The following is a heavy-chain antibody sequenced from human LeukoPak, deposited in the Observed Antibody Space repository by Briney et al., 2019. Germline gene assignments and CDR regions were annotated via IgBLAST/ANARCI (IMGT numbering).Heavy chain of an antibody. J-gene: IGHJ5*02. CDR2: IGSSGSTI. CDR1: GFTFSSYE. Sequence: PGGSLRLSCVASGFTFSSYEMNWVRQAPGKGLEWLSYIGSSGSTIYYADSVKGRFTISRDNAKNSLYLQMNSLRAEDTAVYYCARDSREDRITIFGVVIMGNKNNWFDPWGQGTLVTVSS. D-gene: IGHD3-3*01. V-gene: IGHV3-48*03. CDR3: ARDSREDRITIFGVVIMGNKNNWFDP.